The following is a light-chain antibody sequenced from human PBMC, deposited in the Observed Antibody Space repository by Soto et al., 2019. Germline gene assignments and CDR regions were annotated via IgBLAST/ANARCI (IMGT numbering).Light chain of an antibody. CDR3: QHFNNWPL. V-gene: IGKV3-15*01. J-gene: IGKJ1*01. CDR1: QSVSSSY. CDR2: DAS. Sequence: EIVLTQSPGTLSLSPGERATLSCRASQSVSSSYLAWYQQKPGQAPRLLIYDASTRATGIPARFSGSGSGTEFTLTISSLQSEDFAVYYCQHFNNWPLFGQGTKVDIK.